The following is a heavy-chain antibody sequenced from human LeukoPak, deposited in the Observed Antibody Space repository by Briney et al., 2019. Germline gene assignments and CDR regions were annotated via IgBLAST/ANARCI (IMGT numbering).Heavy chain of an antibody. CDR1: GFNFRSYW. Sequence: GGSLRLACATSGFNFRSYWMSWVRQAPGKGLEWVASINQDGSEKHFVDSVKGRFTISRDNAKNSLYLQMNSLRAEDTAVYYCARDHYYYDSSGYPPDWGQGTLVTVSS. J-gene: IGHJ4*02. V-gene: IGHV3-7*01. CDR2: INQDGSEK. D-gene: IGHD3-22*01. CDR3: ARDHYYYDSSGYPPD.